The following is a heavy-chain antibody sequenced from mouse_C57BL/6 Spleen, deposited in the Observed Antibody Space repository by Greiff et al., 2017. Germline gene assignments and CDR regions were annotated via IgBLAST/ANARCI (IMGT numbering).Heavy chain of an antibody. CDR3: ARWAPDGYYPFDV. CDR2: IYPGDGDT. D-gene: IGHD2-3*01. Sequence: QVQLKQSGAELVKPGASVKISCKASGYAFSSYWMNWVKQRPGKGLEWIGQIYPGDGDTNYNGKFKGKATLTADKSSSTAYMQLSSLTSEDSAVYFCARWAPDGYYPFDVWGTGTTVTVAS. J-gene: IGHJ1*03. CDR1: GYAFSSYW. V-gene: IGHV1-80*01.